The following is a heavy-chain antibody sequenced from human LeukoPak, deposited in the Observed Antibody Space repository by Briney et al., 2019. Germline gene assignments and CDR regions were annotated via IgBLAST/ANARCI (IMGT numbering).Heavy chain of an antibody. D-gene: IGHD1-1*01. J-gene: IGHJ5*02. CDR1: GGTFSSYT. CDR2: IIPILGIA. V-gene: IGHV1-69*04. CDR3: ARDLSGLERLGEHNWFDP. Sequence: SEKVSCKASGGTFSSYTISWVRQAPGQGLEWMGRIIPILGIANYAQKFQGRVTITADKSTSTAYMELSSLRSEDTAVYYCARDLSGLERLGEHNWFDPWGQGTLVTVSS.